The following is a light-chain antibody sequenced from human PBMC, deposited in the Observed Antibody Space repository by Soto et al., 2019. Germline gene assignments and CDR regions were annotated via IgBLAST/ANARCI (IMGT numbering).Light chain of an antibody. CDR1: SSDVGGYNY. V-gene: IGLV2-14*01. CDR2: DVS. CDR3: SSYTSSSPMV. J-gene: IGLJ2*01. Sequence: QSVLTQPASVSGSPGQSITISCTGTSSDVGGYNYVSWYQQHPGKAPKLMIYDVSNRPSGVSNRFSGSKSGNTASLTISGLQAEDAADYYCSSYTSSSPMVFGGGTKVTVL.